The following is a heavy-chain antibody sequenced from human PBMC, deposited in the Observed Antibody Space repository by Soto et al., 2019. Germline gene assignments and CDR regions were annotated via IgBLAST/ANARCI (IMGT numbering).Heavy chain of an antibody. J-gene: IGHJ6*02. CDR1: GFSFSNAW. Sequence: EVQLVESGGGLVKPGGSLRLSCAASGFSFSNAWMNWVRQAPGKGPEWIGRIKTKVDGGTVEYAGPVKVRFTISRDDSKNTLYLARHSLKVEDTGVYFCTRDRALRHNKNICAMDVWCRGTTVTVSS. CDR2: IKTKVDGGTV. D-gene: IGHD1-1*01. CDR3: TRDRALRHNKNICAMDV. V-gene: IGHV3-15*01.